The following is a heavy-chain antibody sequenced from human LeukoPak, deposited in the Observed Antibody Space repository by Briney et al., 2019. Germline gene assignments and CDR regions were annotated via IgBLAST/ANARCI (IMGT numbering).Heavy chain of an antibody. CDR3: ARFKGYDSSGRSNWFDP. Sequence: SETLSLTCTVSGGSNSSGGYYWSWIRQHPGKGLEWIGYIYYSGSTYYNPSLKSRVTISVDTSKNQFSLKLSSVTAADTAVYYCARFKGYDSSGRSNWFDPWGQGTLVTVSS. CDR1: GGSNSSGGYY. J-gene: IGHJ5*02. CDR2: IYYSGST. V-gene: IGHV4-31*03. D-gene: IGHD3-22*01.